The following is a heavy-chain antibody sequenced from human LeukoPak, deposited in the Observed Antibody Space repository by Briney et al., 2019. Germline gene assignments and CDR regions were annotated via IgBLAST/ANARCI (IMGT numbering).Heavy chain of an antibody. Sequence: GASVKVSCKASGYSFTNYGISWVRQAPGQGLEWMGGIIPIFGTANYAQKFQGRVTITADESTSTAYMELSSLRSEDTAVYYCARDTESVVGSPYYYGMDVWGQGTTVTVSS. J-gene: IGHJ6*02. V-gene: IGHV1-69*13. CDR2: IIPIFGTA. CDR1: GYSFTNYG. CDR3: ARDTESVVGSPYYYGMDV. D-gene: IGHD2-15*01.